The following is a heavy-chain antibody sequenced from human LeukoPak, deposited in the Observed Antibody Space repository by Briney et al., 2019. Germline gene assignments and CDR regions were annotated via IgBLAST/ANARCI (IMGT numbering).Heavy chain of an antibody. D-gene: IGHD2-15*01. J-gene: IGHJ4*02. V-gene: IGHV3-21*04. CDR2: ISSSSSYI. Sequence: GGSLRLSCAASGFTFSSYSMNWVRQAPGKGLEWVSPISSSSSYIYYAHSVKGRFTISRDNAKNSLYLQLNSLRAEDTAVYYCARVCSGGSCYSALDYWGQGTLVTVSS. CDR3: ARVCSGGSCYSALDY. CDR1: GFTFSSYS.